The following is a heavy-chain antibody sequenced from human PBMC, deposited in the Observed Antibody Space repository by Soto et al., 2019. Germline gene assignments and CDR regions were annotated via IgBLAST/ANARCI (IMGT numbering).Heavy chain of an antibody. J-gene: IGHJ5*02. D-gene: IGHD4-17*01. V-gene: IGHV4-34*01. Sequence: SQTLPLTCAVYGGSFSGYYWRWIRQPPGKGLEWIGAIYHRGSTNYNPPPKSRVTIAVDKSKNQFSRKLSSVTAADTAVYYCARDLNYGGNPDPNWFDPWGQGTLVTVSS. CDR3: ARDLNYGGNPDPNWFDP. CDR2: IYHRGST. CDR1: GGSFSGYY.